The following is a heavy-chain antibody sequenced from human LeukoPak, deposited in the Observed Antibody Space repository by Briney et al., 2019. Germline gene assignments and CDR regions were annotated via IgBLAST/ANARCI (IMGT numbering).Heavy chain of an antibody. CDR1: GFTVSSNY. D-gene: IGHD7-27*01. V-gene: IGHV3-66*04. J-gene: IGHJ4*02. Sequence: GGSLRLSRAASGFTVSSNYMSWVRQAPGKGLEWVSVIYSGGSTYYSDSVKGRFTISRNNSKNTLYLQMNRRGAEDTAVYYCARLTGEQEAFDYWGQGTLVTVSS. CDR3: ARLTGEQEAFDY. CDR2: IYSGGST.